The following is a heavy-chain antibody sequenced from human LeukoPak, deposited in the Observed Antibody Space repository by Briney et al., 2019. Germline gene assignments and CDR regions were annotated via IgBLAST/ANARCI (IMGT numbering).Heavy chain of an antibody. CDR1: GFTFSSYW. CDR3: ARGPIAARPGGHWFDP. J-gene: IGHJ5*02. V-gene: IGHV3-7*01. CDR2: IKQDGSEK. D-gene: IGHD6-6*01. Sequence: GGSLRLSCAASGFTFSSYWMSWVRQAPEKGLEWVANIKQDGSEKYYVDSVKGRFTISRDNAKNSLYLQMNSLRAEDTAVYYCARGPIAARPGGHWFDPWGQGTLVTVSS.